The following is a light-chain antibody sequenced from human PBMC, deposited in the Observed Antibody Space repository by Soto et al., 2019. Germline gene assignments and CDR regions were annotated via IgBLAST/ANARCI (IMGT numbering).Light chain of an antibody. CDR3: HQFYSTPYT. CDR1: QNILYSSNNNNY. CDR2: WAS. V-gene: IGKV4-1*01. J-gene: IGKJ2*01. Sequence: DIVMTQSPDSLAVSLGERATINCKSSQNILYSSNNNNYLAWYQQKPGQPPRLLIYWASTREFGVPDRFSGSGSGTDFTLTSSSLQAEDVAVYYCHQFYSTPYTFGEGTKLEI.